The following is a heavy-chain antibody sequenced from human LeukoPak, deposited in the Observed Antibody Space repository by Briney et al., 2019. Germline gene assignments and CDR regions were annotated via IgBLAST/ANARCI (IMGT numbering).Heavy chain of an antibody. V-gene: IGHV4-59*01. J-gene: IGHJ4*02. CDR3: AGNDGSGSYYFVY. D-gene: IGHD3-10*01. Sequence: PSETLSLTCTVSGGSISSYYWSWIRQPPGKGLEWVGYIYYSGSTNYNPSLKSRVTISVDASKNQFSLKLSSVSAAGAAVYYCAGNDGSGSYYFVYWRQGTLVTVSS. CDR2: IYYSGST. CDR1: GGSISSYY.